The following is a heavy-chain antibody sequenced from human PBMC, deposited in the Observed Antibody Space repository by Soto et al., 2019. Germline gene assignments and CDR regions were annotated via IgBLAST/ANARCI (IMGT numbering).Heavy chain of an antibody. D-gene: IGHD3-3*01. J-gene: IGHJ5*02. V-gene: IGHV1-8*01. CDR2: MNPLKGLSKT. CDR1: GYTFSSHD. Sequence: QVQLVQSGAEVKRPGASVKVSCKASGYTFSSHDIIWVRQPAGQGLEWMGWMNPLKGLSKTTYLPNCRGRVVMTRDTFLSTAYLELSGLRSDDTAVYFCARGATADYDFWANPRGDWLDLWGQGTLLTVFS. CDR3: ARGATADYDFWANPRGDWLDL.